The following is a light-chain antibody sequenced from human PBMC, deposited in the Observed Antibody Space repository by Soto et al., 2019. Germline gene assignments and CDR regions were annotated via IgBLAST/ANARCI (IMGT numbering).Light chain of an antibody. Sequence: QSALSQPASLSGSPGESITISCTGTSSDIGAYDYVSWFQQHPGKAPKLMISEVNNRPSGVSNRFSGSKSGNTAYLTISGLQVEADAEYSSISSSSTSNLVFGNGTKLTV. V-gene: IGLV2-14*01. CDR1: SSDIGAYDY. J-gene: IGLJ1*01. CDR3: ISSSSTSNLV. CDR2: EVN.